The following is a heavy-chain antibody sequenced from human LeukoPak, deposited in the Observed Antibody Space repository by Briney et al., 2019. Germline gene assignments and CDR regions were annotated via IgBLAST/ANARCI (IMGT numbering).Heavy chain of an antibody. V-gene: IGHV1-18*01. D-gene: IGHD3-3*01. CDR1: GYTFTSYG. Sequence: ASVKVSCKASGYTFTSYGISWVRQAPGQGLEWMGWISAYNGNTNSAQKLQGRVTMTTDTSTSTAYMELRSLRSDATAVYYCARDTIFGAVIPYDYWGQGTLVTVSS. CDR2: ISAYNGNT. CDR3: ARDTIFGAVIPYDY. J-gene: IGHJ4*02.